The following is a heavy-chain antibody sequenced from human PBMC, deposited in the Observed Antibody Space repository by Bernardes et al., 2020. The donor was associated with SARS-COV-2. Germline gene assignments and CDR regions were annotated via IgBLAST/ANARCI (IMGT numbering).Heavy chain of an antibody. CDR2: IFYSGST. J-gene: IGHJ5*02. CDR3: ARQDFIAAAGSRWFDP. Sequence: TLSLACFVSGGSISSDFYYWAWIRQPPGKRLEWIGSIFYSGSTHYNPSLKSRVTISVDTSKNQFSLKLSSVTAADTAVYHCARQDFIAAAGSRWFDPWGQGTLVTVSS. V-gene: IGHV4-39*01. CDR1: GGSISSDFYY. D-gene: IGHD6-13*01.